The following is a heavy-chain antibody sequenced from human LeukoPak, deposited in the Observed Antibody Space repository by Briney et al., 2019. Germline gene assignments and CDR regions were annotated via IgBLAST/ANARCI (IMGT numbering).Heavy chain of an antibody. CDR3: ARGIYSNGNMNDY. D-gene: IGHD4-11*01. CDR1: GFTFSGYP. Sequence: GRSLRPSCAASGFTFSGYPMHWVRQAPGKGLDWVAIISDDGGRKFYADSVKGRSTISRDNSKNTLYLQMNSLRAEDTAVYYCARGIYSNGNMNDYWGQGTLVTVSS. CDR2: ISDDGGRK. J-gene: IGHJ4*02. V-gene: IGHV3-30*04.